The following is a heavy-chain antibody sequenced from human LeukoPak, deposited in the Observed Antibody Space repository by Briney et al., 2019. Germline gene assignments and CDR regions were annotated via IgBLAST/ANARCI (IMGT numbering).Heavy chain of an antibody. CDR3: AKAFYSGGMDV. J-gene: IGHJ6*02. D-gene: IGHD2-15*01. V-gene: IGHV3-30*18. CDR2: ISYDGSNK. Sequence: PGGSLRLSCAASGFTFSSYGMHWVRQAPGKGLEWVAVISYDGSNKYYADSVKGRFTISRDNSKNTLYLQMNSLRAEDTAVYYCAKAFYSGGMDVWGPGTTVTVSS. CDR1: GFTFSSYG.